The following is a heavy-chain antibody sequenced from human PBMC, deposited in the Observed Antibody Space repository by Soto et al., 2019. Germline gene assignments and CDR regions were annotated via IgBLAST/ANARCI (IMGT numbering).Heavy chain of an antibody. CDR1: GFTFSNAW. V-gene: IGHV3-15*01. D-gene: IGHD6-13*01. J-gene: IGHJ6*03. Sequence: PGGSLRLSCAASGFTFSNAWMSWVRQAPGKGLEWVGRIKSKTDGGTTDYAAPVKGRFTISRDDSKNTLYLQMNSLKTEDTAVYYCTTDPGMAAAGTSYMDVWGKGTTVTVSS. CDR2: IKSKTDGGTT. CDR3: TTDPGMAAAGTSYMDV.